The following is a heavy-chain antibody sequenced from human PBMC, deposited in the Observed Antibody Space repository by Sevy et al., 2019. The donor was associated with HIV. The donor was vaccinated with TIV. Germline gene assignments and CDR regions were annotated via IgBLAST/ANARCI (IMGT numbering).Heavy chain of an antibody. D-gene: IGHD2-21*02. CDR2: INHSGST. CDR1: GGSFSGYY. Sequence: SETLSLTCAVYGGSFSGYYWSWIRQPPGKGLEWIGEINHSGSTNYNPSPKSRVTISLDTSKNQFSRKLRSVAAADAAVYYCARHCGGDCSHAFDIWGQGTMVTVSS. V-gene: IGHV4-34*01. CDR3: ARHCGGDCSHAFDI. J-gene: IGHJ3*02.